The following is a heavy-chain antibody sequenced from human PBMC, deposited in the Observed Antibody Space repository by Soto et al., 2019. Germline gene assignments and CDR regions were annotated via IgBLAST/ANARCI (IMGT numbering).Heavy chain of an antibody. CDR2: INSDGSST. CDR1: GFTFSTYW. D-gene: IGHD3-10*01. CDR3: ARYRWGGGRDMDV. V-gene: IGHV3-74*02. J-gene: IGHJ6*02. Sequence: EVQLVESGGGLVQPGGSLRLSCAASGFTFSTYWIHWVRQAPGKGLVWVSRINSDGSSTNYADSVKGRFTISRDNAKNTLLPQMNSLRAEDTAVYYCARYRWGGGRDMDVWGQGTPVTVSS.